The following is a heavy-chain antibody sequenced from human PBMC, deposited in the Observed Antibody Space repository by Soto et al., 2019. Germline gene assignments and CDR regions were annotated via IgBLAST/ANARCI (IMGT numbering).Heavy chain of an antibody. V-gene: IGHV1-69*06. D-gene: IGHD1-20*01. J-gene: IGHJ6*02. CDR3: AKDLGVVDEGVQTTWDYNALDV. CDR2: IIPIFGTA. Sequence: SVKVSCKASGGTFSSYAISWVRQAPGQGLEWMGGIIPIFGTANYAQKFQGRVTITADKSTSTAYMELSSLRSEDTAVYYCAKDLGVVDEGVQTTWDYNALDVWGQGTTVTVSS. CDR1: GGTFSSYA.